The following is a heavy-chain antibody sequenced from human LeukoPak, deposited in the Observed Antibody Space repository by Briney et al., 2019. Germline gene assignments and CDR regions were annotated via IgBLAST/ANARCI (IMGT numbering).Heavy chain of an antibody. CDR3: AKEKYYYDSSGYYAY. CDR2: ISYDGSNK. Sequence: GGSLRLSCAASGFTFSSYVMSWGRQAPGKGLEWVAVISYDGSNKYYADSVKGRFTISRDNSKNTLYLQMNSLRAEDTAVYYCAKEKYYYDSSGYYAYWGQGTLVTVSS. D-gene: IGHD3-22*01. J-gene: IGHJ4*02. V-gene: IGHV3-30*18. CDR1: GFTFSSYV.